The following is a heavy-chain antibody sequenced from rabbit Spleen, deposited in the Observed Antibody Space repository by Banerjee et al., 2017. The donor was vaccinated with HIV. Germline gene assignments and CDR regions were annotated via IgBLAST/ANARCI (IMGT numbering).Heavy chain of an antibody. Sequence: QEQLVESGGGLVQPEGSLTLTCKASGIDFSSNAMCWVRQAPGKGLEWIACIYVGSSGSTYYASWAKGRSTISRTSSTTVTLQMTSLTAADTATYFCARRTGSSGGSFDLWGQGTLVTVS. J-gene: IGHJ4*01. D-gene: IGHD1-1*01. CDR3: ARRTGSSGGSFDL. V-gene: IGHV1S45*01. CDR1: GIDFSSNA. CDR2: IYVGSSGST.